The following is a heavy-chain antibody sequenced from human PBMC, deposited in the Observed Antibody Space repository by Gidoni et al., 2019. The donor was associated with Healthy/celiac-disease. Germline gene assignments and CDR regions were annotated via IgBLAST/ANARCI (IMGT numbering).Heavy chain of an antibody. Sequence: QLQLQESGPGLVKPSETLFLTCTVSGGSISSSSYYWGWIRQPPGKGLEWIGSIYYSGSTYYNPSLKSRVTISVDTSKNQFSLKLSSVTAADTAVYYCARQVAVWEWELPKRGWFDPWGQGTLVTVSS. D-gene: IGHD1-26*01. CDR2: IYYSGST. CDR3: ARQVAVWEWELPKRGWFDP. V-gene: IGHV4-39*01. J-gene: IGHJ5*02. CDR1: GGSISSSSYY.